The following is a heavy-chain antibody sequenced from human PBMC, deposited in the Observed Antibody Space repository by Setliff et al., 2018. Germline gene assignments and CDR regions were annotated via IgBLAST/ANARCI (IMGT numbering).Heavy chain of an antibody. J-gene: IGHJ1*01. V-gene: IGHV3-23*01. D-gene: IGHD6-19*01. Sequence: GGSLRLSCAASGFTFSSYAMSWVRQAPGKGLEWVSAISGSGGSTYYADSVKGRFTISRDNSKNTLYLQMNSLRAEDTAVYYCAKDSSGWPHSLLSYFQHWGQGTLVTVSS. CDR3: AKDSSGWPHSLLSYFQH. CDR2: ISGSGGST. CDR1: GFTFSSYA.